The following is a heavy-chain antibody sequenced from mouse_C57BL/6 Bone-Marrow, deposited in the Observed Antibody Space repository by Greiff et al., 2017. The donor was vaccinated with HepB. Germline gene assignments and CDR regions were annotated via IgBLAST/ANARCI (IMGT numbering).Heavy chain of an antibody. D-gene: IGHD1-1*01. Sequence: EVQLVESGPGLVKPSQSLSLTCSVTGYSITSGYYWNWIRQFPGNKLEWMGYISYDGSNNYNPSLKNRISITRDTSKNQFFLKLNSVTTEDTATYYCARGSYGSSSPFAYGGQGTLVTVSA. CDR1: GYSITSGYY. V-gene: IGHV3-6*01. CDR2: ISYDGSN. J-gene: IGHJ3*01. CDR3: ARGSYGSSSPFAY.